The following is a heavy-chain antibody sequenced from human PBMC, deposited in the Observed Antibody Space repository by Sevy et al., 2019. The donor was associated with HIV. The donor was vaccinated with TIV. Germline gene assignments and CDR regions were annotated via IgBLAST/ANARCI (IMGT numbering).Heavy chain of an antibody. V-gene: IGHV3-30*04. D-gene: IGHD3-22*01. CDR1: GFTFSNYA. Sequence: GGSLRLSCTAYGFTFSNYAVHWVRQAPGKGLEWVAIISHDEIHKDFADSVRGRFSISRDTSKNTLYLQMNSLRAEDTAVYYCAKDYYAGSGYYPQGAFNIWGQGTMVTVSS. CDR3: AKDYYAGSGYYPQGAFNI. J-gene: IGHJ3*02. CDR2: ISHDEIHK.